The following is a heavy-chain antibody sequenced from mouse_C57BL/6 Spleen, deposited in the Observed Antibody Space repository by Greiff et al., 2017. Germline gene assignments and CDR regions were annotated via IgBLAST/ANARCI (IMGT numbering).Heavy chain of an antibody. CDR2: INPNNGGT. D-gene: IGHD2-14*01. J-gene: IGHJ1*03. CDR3: ARRGYPRYFDV. V-gene: IGHV1-18*01. Sequence: EVQLQQSGPELVKPGASVKIPCKASGYTFTDYNMDWVKQSHGKSLEWIGDINPNNGGTIYNQKFKGKATLTVDKSSSTAYMELRSLTSEDTAVYYCARRGYPRYFDVWGTGTTVTVSS. CDR1: GYTFTDYN.